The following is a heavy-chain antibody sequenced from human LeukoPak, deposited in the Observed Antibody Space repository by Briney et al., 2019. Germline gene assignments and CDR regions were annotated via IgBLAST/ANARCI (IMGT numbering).Heavy chain of an antibody. D-gene: IGHD5-24*01. J-gene: IGHJ4*02. Sequence: SETLSLTCTVSGGSISSNHYYWGWIRQPPGKGLEWIGSIYYSGSTYYNPSLKNRVTISVDTSKNQFSLKLSSVTAADTAVYYCARDGEMATIENYFGYWGQGTLVTVSS. CDR1: GGSISSNHYY. V-gene: IGHV4-39*07. CDR3: ARDGEMATIENYFGY. CDR2: IYYSGST.